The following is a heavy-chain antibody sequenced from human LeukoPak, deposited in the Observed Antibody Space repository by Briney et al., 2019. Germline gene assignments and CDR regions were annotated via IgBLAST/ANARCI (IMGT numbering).Heavy chain of an antibody. CDR2: IIPIFGTA. CDR1: GGTFIIYA. CDR3: ARGCSSTSCYAESFDY. Sequence: GSSVKVSCKASGGTFIIYAISWVRQAPGQGLEWMGGIIPIFGTANYAHKFQGRVTITADESTSTAYMELSSLRSEDTAVYYCARGCSSTSCYAESFDYWGQGTLVTVSS. J-gene: IGHJ4*02. V-gene: IGHV1-69*01. D-gene: IGHD2-2*01.